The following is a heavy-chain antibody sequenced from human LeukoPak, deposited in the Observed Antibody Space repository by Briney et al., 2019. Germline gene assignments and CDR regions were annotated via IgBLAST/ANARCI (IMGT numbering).Heavy chain of an antibody. CDR1: GGSISSGGYS. CDR2: IYHSGST. D-gene: IGHD2/OR15-2a*01. CDR3: ARSVDGVLYDY. J-gene: IGHJ4*02. Sequence: SETLSLTCAVSGGSISSGGYSWSWIRQPAGKGLEWIGYIYHSGSTYYNPSLKSRVTISVDRSKNQFSLKLSSVTAADTAVYYCARSVDGVLYDYWGQGTLVTVSS. V-gene: IGHV4-30-2*01.